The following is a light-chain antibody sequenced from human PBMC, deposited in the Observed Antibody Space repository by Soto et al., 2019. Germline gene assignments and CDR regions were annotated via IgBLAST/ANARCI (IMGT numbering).Light chain of an antibody. CDR3: QKYNSAPLT. V-gene: IGKV1-27*01. CDR2: AAS. CDR1: QGIGVY. Sequence: DIQMTQSPSSLSASLGDRVTITCRASQGIGVYLAWFQQKPGKVPKLLIYAASALQSGVPSRFSGSGSGTDFTLTISSLQPGDFATYYCQKYNSAPLTFGGGTKVEIK. J-gene: IGKJ4*01.